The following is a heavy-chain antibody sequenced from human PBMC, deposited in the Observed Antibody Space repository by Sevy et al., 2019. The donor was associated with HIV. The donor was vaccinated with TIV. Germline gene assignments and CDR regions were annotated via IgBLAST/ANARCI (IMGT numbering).Heavy chain of an antibody. CDR2: IYSDGRT. D-gene: IGHD2-15*01. CDR1: GFSVSSNY. CDR3: TGEDIVLGEDNYYGMDV. J-gene: IGHJ6*02. Sequence: GGSLRLSCVVSGFSVSSNYMSWVRQAPGKGLEWVSNIYSDGRTYYADSGRGRFTISRDTSKNTVYLEMKSLRAEDTAVYYCTGEDIVLGEDNYYGMDVWGHGTTVTVSS. V-gene: IGHV3-53*01.